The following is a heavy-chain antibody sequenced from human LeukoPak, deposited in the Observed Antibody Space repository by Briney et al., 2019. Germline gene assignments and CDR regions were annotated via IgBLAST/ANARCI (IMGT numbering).Heavy chain of an antibody. CDR2: ISGSGDII. CDR1: GFTFSSYA. D-gene: IGHD3-22*01. Sequence: PGGSLRLSCAASGFTFSSYAMTWVRQAPGKGLEWGSTISGSGDIIYYADSVKGRFTISRDNPKNTLYLQMNSLRAEDTAVYYCAKGRVGHSPGYHYGNDAFDIWGQGTMVTVSS. J-gene: IGHJ3*02. V-gene: IGHV3-23*01. CDR3: AKGRVGHSPGYHYGNDAFDI.